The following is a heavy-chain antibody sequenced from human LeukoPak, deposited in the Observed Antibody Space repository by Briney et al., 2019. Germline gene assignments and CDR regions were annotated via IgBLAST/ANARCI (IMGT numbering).Heavy chain of an antibody. CDR1: GFVFSSYW. CDR3: ATSRSFDY. J-gene: IGHJ4*02. CDR2: IKQAGSER. V-gene: IGHV3-7*01. Sequence: PGGSLRLSCAASGFVFSSYWMRWVRQAPGKGLEWVANIKQAGSERNYVDSVRGRFTISRDNAKNSLYLQMNSLSAEDTAVYYCATSRSFDYWGQGTLVTVSS.